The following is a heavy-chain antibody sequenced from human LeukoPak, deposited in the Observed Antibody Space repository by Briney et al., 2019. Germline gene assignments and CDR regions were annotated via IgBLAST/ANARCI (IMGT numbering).Heavy chain of an antibody. V-gene: IGHV1-18*01. Sequence: GASVKVSCKASGYTFTSYGISWVRQAPGQGLEWMGWISAYNGNTNYAQKLQGRVTMTTDTSTSTAYMELRSLRSDDTAVYYCARELGYYDSSGYYGRGDNWFDPWGQGTLVTVSS. CDR1: GYTFTSYG. J-gene: IGHJ5*02. CDR2: ISAYNGNT. CDR3: ARELGYYDSSGYYGRGDNWFDP. D-gene: IGHD3-22*01.